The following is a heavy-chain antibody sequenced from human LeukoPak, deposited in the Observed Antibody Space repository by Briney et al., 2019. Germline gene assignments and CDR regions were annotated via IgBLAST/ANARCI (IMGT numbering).Heavy chain of an antibody. J-gene: IGHJ4*02. CDR1: GGSISSSSYY. Sequence: SSETLSLTCTVSGGSISSSSYYWGWIRQPPGKGLEWIGSIYYSGSTYYNPSLKSRVTISVDTSKNQFSLKLSSVTAADTAVYYWARRKWFHGSGGSEYYFDYWGQGTLVTVSS. CDR2: IYYSGST. V-gene: IGHV4-39*01. CDR3: ARRKWFHGSGGSEYYFDY. D-gene: IGHD3-10*01.